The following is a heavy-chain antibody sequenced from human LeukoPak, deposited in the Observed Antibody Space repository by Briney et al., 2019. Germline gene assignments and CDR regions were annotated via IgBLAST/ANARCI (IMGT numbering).Heavy chain of an antibody. CDR2: IYTSGST. V-gene: IGHV4-61*02. Sequence: SETLSLTCTVSGGSISSGSYYWSWIRQPAGKGLEWIGRIYTSGSTNYNPSLKSRVTISVDTSKNQFSLKLSSVTAADTAVYYCARTGHYYGSGSYNNSFDPWGQGTLVTVSS. D-gene: IGHD3-10*01. CDR3: ARTGHYYGSGSYNNSFDP. J-gene: IGHJ5*02. CDR1: GGSISSGSYY.